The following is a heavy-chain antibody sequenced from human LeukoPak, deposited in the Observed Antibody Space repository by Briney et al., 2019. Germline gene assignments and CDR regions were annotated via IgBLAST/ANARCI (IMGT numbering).Heavy chain of an antibody. V-gene: IGHV4-39*07. D-gene: IGHD2-15*01. CDR3: ARSGGEIVVVAPSPTGSGAFDI. CDR2: IYYSGST. J-gene: IGHJ3*02. Sequence: SETLSLTCTVSGGSISSSSYYWGWLRQPPGKGLEWIGSIYYSGSTYYNPSLKSRVTISVDTSKNQFSLKLSSVTAADTAVYYCARSGGEIVVVAPSPTGSGAFDIWGQGTMVTVSS. CDR1: GGSISSSSYY.